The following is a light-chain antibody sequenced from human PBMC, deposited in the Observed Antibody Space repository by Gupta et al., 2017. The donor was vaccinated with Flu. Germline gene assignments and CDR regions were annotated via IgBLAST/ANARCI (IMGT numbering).Light chain of an antibody. V-gene: IGLV2-14*01. J-gene: IGLJ1*01. CDR3: SSYTSTNTFYV. CDR2: DVS. CDR1: SSDVGRSDS. Sequence: QSALTQPASVSGSPGQSITIPCTGTSSDVGRSDSVSWYPQHPDKAPKLIIYDVSNRPSGVSSRFSGSKSGNTASLTISGLEAEDETDYYCSSYTSTNTFYVFGPGTKVTVL.